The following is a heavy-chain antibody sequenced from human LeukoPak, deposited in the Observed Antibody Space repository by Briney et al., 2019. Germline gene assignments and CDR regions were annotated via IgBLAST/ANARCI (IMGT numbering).Heavy chain of an antibody. Sequence: ASVKVSCKASGYTFTGYYMHWVRQAPGQGLEWMGWISAYNGNTNYAQKLQGRVTMTTDTSTSTAYMELRSLRSDDTAVYYCARDRGMTRYFDYWGQGTLVTVSS. J-gene: IGHJ4*02. D-gene: IGHD3-10*01. CDR2: ISAYNGNT. V-gene: IGHV1-18*04. CDR1: GYTFTGYY. CDR3: ARDRGMTRYFDY.